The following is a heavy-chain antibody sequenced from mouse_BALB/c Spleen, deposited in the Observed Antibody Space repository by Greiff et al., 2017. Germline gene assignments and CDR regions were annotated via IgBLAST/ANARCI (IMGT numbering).Heavy chain of an antibody. CDR2: IDPANGNT. V-gene: IGHV14-1*02. J-gene: IGHJ2*01. D-gene: IGHD1-1*01. CDR1: GFNIKDYY. CDR3: ARTDYYGSSYDY. Sequence: VQLQQSGAELVRPGALVKLSCKASGFNIKDYYMHWVKQRPEQGLEWIGRIDPANGNTKYDPKFQGKATITADTSSNTAYLQLSSLTSEDTAVYYCARTDYYGSSYDYWGQGTTLTVSS.